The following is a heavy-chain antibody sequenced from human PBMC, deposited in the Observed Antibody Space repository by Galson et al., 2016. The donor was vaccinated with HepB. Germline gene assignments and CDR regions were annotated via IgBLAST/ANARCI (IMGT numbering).Heavy chain of an antibody. D-gene: IGHD5-18*01. Sequence: TLSLTCSVSGGSISSSAYWGWIRPTPVKGLEWIGYIDYRGCIYYNPSLKSRVSITVDTSKNQFSLKLSSVTAADTAVYYCAKTYSYGLRFDYWGQGTLVSVAS. CDR1: GGSISSSAY. J-gene: IGHJ4*02. CDR2: IDYRGCI. V-gene: IGHV4-30-4*01. CDR3: AKTYSYGLRFDY.